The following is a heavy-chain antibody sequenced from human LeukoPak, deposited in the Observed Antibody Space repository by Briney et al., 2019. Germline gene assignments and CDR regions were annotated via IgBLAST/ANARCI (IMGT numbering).Heavy chain of an antibody. CDR1: GGSFSGYY. CDR2: INHSGST. CDR3: ASIYCSSTSCYQDIFDY. V-gene: IGHV4-34*01. D-gene: IGHD2-2*01. Sequence: SETLSLTCAVYGGSFSGYYWSWIRQPPGKGLEWIGEINHSGSTNYNPSLKSRVTISVDTSKSQFSLKLSSVTAADTAVYYCASIYCSSTSCYQDIFDYWGQGTLVTVSS. J-gene: IGHJ4*02.